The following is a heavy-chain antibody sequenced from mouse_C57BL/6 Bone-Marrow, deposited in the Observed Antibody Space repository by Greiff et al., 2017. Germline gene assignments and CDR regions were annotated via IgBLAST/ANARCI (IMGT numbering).Heavy chain of an antibody. D-gene: IGHD1-1*01. J-gene: IGHJ2*01. CDR2: ISNLAYSI. CDR3: SRHVYYYGSSVFFDY. Sequence: EVHLVASGGGLVQPGGSLKLSCAASGFTFSDYGMAWVRQAPRKGPEWVAFISNLAYSIYYADPVTGRFTLSREDAKNTLYLEMSRLRSEDTAMYYCSRHVYYYGSSVFFDYWGQGTTRTVSS. CDR1: GFTFSDYG. V-gene: IGHV5-15*01.